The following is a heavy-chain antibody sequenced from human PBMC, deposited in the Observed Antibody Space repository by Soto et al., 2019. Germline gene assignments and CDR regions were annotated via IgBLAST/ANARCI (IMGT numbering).Heavy chain of an antibody. Sequence: SETLSLTCAVYGGSFSGYYWSWIRQPPGKGLEWIGEINHSGSTNYNPSLKSRVTISVDTSKNQFSLKLSSVTAADTAVYYCASIGGGFGEDYYYYGMDVWGQGTTVPVS. J-gene: IGHJ6*02. D-gene: IGHD3-10*01. V-gene: IGHV4-34*01. CDR1: GGSFSGYY. CDR2: INHSGST. CDR3: ASIGGGFGEDYYYYGMDV.